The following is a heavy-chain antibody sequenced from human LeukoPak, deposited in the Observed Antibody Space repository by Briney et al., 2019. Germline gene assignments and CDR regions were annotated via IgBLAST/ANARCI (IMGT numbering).Heavy chain of an antibody. J-gene: IGHJ3*02. CDR1: GFTVSSNY. CDR2: IYSGGST. CDR3: ARDLSGRDFWSGYYSDAFDI. Sequence: GGSLRLSCAASGFTVSSNYMSWVRQAPGKGLEWVSVIYSGGSTYYADSVKGRFTISRDNSKNTLYLQMNSLRAEDTAVYYCARDLSGRDFWSGYYSDAFDIWGQGTMVTVSS. V-gene: IGHV3-66*01. D-gene: IGHD3-3*01.